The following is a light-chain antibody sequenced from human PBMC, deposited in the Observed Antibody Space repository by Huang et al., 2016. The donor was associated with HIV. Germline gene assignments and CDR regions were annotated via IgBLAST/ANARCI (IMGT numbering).Light chain of an antibody. V-gene: IGKV3-20*01. CDR3: QQYGSSPLT. CDR1: QSVSSSY. Sequence: EIVLTQSPGTLSLSPGERATLSCRASQSVSSSYLAGYQQKPGQAPRLLIYGSSSRAMGIPDRFSGSGSGTDFTLTISRLEPEDFAVYYCQQYGSSPLTFGGGTKVEIK. J-gene: IGKJ4*01. CDR2: GSS.